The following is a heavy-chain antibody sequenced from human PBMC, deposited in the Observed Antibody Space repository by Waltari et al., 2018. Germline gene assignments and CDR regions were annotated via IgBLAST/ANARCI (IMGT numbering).Heavy chain of an antibody. D-gene: IGHD6-19*01. CDR2: INHSGST. Sequence: QVQLQQWGAGLLKPSETLSLTCAVYGGSFSGYYWSWIRQPPGKGLEWIGEINHSGSTNYNPSLKCRVTISVDTSKNQFSLNLSSVTAADTAVYYCARGSGWSGVVYWGQGTLVTVSS. V-gene: IGHV4-34*01. CDR3: ARGSGWSGVVY. J-gene: IGHJ4*02. CDR1: GGSFSGYY.